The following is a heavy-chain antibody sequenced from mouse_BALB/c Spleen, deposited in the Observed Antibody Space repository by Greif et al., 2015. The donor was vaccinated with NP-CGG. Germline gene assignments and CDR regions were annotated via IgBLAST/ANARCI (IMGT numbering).Heavy chain of an antibody. CDR2: IYPGSGST. J-gene: IGHJ2*01. V-gene: IGHV1-55*01. D-gene: IGHD1-2*01. CDR3: ASGGLRLPYYFDY. Sequence: VKLQESGAELVKPGTSVKLSCKASGYNFTSYWINWVKLRPGQGLEWIGDIYPGSGSTNYNEKFKSKATLTVDTSSSTAYMQLSSLASEDSALYYCASGGLRLPYYFDYWGQGTTLTVSS. CDR1: GYNFTSYW.